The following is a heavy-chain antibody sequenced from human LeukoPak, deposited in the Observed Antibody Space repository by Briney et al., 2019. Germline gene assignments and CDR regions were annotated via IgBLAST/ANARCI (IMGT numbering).Heavy chain of an antibody. Sequence: GGSLRLSCAASGFTFSSYAMTWVRQAPGKGLEWVSVISGSGTNRDYADSVKGRFAISRDNSKNTLYLQMNSLRAEDTAVYYCARDRWGGYFDYWGQGTLVTVSS. CDR3: ARDRWGGYFDY. CDR1: GFTFSSYA. D-gene: IGHD3-16*01. V-gene: IGHV3-23*01. J-gene: IGHJ4*02. CDR2: ISGSGTNR.